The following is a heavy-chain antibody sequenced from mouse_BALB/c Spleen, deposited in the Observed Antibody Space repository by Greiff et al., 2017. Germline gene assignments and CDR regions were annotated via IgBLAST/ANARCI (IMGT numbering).Heavy chain of an antibody. V-gene: IGHV5-17*02. D-gene: IGHD4-1*01. CDR3: AREAANWGFDY. CDR2: ISSGSSTI. CDR1: GFTFSSFG. Sequence: EVQVVESGGGLVQPGGSRKLSCAASGFTFSSFGMHWVRQAPEKGLEWVAYISSGSSTIYYADTVKGRFTISRDNPKNTLFLQMTSLRSEDTAMYYCAREAANWGFDYWGQGTTLTVSS. J-gene: IGHJ2*01.